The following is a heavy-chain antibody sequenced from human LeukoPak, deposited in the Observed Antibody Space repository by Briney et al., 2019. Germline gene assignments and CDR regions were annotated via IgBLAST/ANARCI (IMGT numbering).Heavy chain of an antibody. V-gene: IGHV1-18*01. D-gene: IGHD3-9*01. CDR2: ISAYNGNT. CDR1: GYTFTSYG. CDR3: ARSGPLYDILTGYTPGNFDY. J-gene: IGHJ4*02. Sequence: ASVTVSCTASGYTFTSYGISWVRQAPGQGLEWMGWISAYNGNTNYAQKLQGRVTMTTDTSTSTAYMELRSLRSDDTAVYYCARSGPLYDILTGYTPGNFDYWGQGTLVTVSS.